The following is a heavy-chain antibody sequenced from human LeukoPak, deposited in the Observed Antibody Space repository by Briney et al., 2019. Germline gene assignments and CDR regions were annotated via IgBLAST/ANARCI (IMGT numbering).Heavy chain of an antibody. CDR1: GFTFSSYW. J-gene: IGHJ4*02. CDR2: IKQDGGEK. V-gene: IGHV3-7*01. D-gene: IGHD6-19*01. Sequence: PGGSLRLSCAASGFTFSSYWMSWVRQAPGKGLEWVANIKQDGGEKYFLDSVKGRFTISRDNAKNSLYLQMNSLRVEDTGLYYCARLESSGWYRFDCWGQGTLVTVSS. CDR3: ARLESSGWYRFDC.